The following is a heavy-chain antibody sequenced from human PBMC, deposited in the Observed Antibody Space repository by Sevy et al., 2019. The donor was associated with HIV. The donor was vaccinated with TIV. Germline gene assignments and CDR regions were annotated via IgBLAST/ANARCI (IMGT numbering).Heavy chain of an antibody. CDR3: ARERGTYYDTSGYPSLLEAGFDY. V-gene: IGHV3-48*02. J-gene: IGHJ4*02. D-gene: IGHD3-22*01. CDR2: INSDSDTM. CDR1: GFPFNYYA. Sequence: GGSLRLSCVASGFPFNYYAMNWVRQAPGKGLEWILYINSDSDTMYYGDSVKGRFTISRDNAKNLLYLQMNGLRDEDTAVYYCARERGTYYDTSGYPSLLEAGFDYWGQGTLVTVSS.